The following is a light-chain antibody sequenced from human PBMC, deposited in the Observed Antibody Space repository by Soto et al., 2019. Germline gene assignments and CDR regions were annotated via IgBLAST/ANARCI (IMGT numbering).Light chain of an antibody. CDR3: HQYAASPLT. Sequence: EIVLTQSPGTLSLSPGERATLSCRASQSVGRNFLAWFQQKPGQAPRLRIYDASSRATGIPDRFSGSGSGTDFTLTISRLEPEDFAVFYCHQYAASPLTFGGGTKVEIK. CDR1: QSVGRNF. CDR2: DAS. J-gene: IGKJ4*01. V-gene: IGKV3-20*01.